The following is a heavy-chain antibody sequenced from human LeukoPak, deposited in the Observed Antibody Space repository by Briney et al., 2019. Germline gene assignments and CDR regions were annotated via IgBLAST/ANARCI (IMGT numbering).Heavy chain of an antibody. J-gene: IGHJ1*01. D-gene: IGHD3-22*01. CDR2: VSYDGTNK. CDR3: ARDSGTNGYYFEYFHH. Sequence: GRSLRLSCAASGFTFSSYAMHWVRQAPGKGLEWVAVVSYDGTNKYSADSVKGRFTISRDNSKNTVYLQMNSLRPEDTAVYYCARDSGTNGYYFEYFHHWGQGTLVTVSS. CDR1: GFTFSSYA. V-gene: IGHV3-30-3*01.